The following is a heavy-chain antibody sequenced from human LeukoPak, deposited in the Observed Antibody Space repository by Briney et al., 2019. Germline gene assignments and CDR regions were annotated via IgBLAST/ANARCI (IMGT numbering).Heavy chain of an antibody. V-gene: IGHV3-23*01. CDR1: GFTFTTYA. D-gene: IGHD6-19*01. CDR2: ISGSGGST. Sequence: GGSLRLSCAVSGFTFTTYAMSWVRQAPGKGLEWVSSISGSGGSTYYADSVKGRFTISRDNSKNTLYLQMNSLRAEDTAVYYCAKQGATAVAAGGDFDYWGQGTLVTVSS. CDR3: AKQGATAVAAGGDFDY. J-gene: IGHJ4*02.